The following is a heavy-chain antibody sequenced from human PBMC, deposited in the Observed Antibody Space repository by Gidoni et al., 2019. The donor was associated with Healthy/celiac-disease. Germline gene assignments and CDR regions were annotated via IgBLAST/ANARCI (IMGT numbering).Heavy chain of an antibody. J-gene: IGHJ4*02. CDR1: GFTFSRYG. V-gene: IGHV3-30*03. D-gene: IGHD7-27*01. CDR2: ISYDGSNK. Sequence: QVQLVESGGGVVQPGRSLRLSCAASGFTFSRYGMHWVRQAPGKGLEWVAVISYDGSNKYYADSVKGRFTISRDNSKNTLYLQMNSLRAEDTAVYYCARLPGDHFDYWGQGTLVTVSS. CDR3: ARLPGDHFDY.